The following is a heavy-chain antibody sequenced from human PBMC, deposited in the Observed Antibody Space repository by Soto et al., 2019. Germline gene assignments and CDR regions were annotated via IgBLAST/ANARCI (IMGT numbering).Heavy chain of an antibody. V-gene: IGHV1-3*01. D-gene: IGHD3-16*01. J-gene: IGHJ6*02. Sequence: QVQLVQSGAEVKKPGASVKVSCKASGYTFTSYAMHWVRQAPGQRLEWMGWINAGNGNTKYSQKFQGRVTITRDTSASTAYMELSSLRSEDTAVYYCVRDPWGYYGMDVWGQGTTVTVSS. CDR2: INAGNGNT. CDR3: VRDPWGYYGMDV. CDR1: GYTFTSYA.